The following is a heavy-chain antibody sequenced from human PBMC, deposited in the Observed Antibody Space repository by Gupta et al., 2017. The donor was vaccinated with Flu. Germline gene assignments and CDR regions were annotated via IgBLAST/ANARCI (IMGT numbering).Heavy chain of an antibody. V-gene: IGHV1-18*01. CDR1: GYTFTSYG. CDR3: ARSVFSEENSSD. Sequence: GYTFTSYGISWVRQAPGQGLEWMGWISAYNGNTNYAQKLQGRVTMTTDTSTSTAYMELRSLRSDDTAVYYCARSVFSEENSSDWGQGTLVTVSS. D-gene: IGHD2/OR15-2a*01. CDR2: ISAYNGNT. J-gene: IGHJ4*02.